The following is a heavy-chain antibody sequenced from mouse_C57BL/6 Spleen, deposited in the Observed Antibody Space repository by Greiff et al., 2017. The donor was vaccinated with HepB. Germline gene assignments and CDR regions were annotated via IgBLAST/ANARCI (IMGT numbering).Heavy chain of an antibody. D-gene: IGHD2-4*01. CDR1: GYAFSSYW. CDR2: IYPGDGDT. Sequence: VQLQQSGAELVKPGASVKISCKASGYAFSSYWMNWVKQRPGKGLEWIGQIYPGDGDTNYNGKFKGKATLTADKSSSTAYMQLSSLTSEDSAVYFCARNDCDGGYYYDMDYWGQGTTVTVSS. V-gene: IGHV1-80*01. J-gene: IGHJ4*01. CDR3: ARNDCDGGYYYDMDY.